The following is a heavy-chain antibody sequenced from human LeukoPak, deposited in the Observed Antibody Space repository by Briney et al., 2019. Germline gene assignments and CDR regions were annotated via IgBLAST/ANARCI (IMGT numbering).Heavy chain of an antibody. V-gene: IGHV4-59*01. J-gene: IGHJ3*02. CDR2: ISYIGST. Sequence: SSETLSLTCTVSGGSISSYYWSWIRQPPGKGLEWIGYISYIGSTDYNPSLKGRVTISVDTSKNQFSLKLSSVTAADTAVYYCAREESGSGKGDAFDIWGQGTMVTVSS. CDR3: AREESGSGKGDAFDI. CDR1: GGSISSYY. D-gene: IGHD3-10*01.